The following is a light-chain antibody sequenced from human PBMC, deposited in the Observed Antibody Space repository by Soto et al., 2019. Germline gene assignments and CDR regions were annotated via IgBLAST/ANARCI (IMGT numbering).Light chain of an antibody. J-gene: IGKJ1*01. V-gene: IGKV3D-15*01. Sequence: ETMMTQSPDTLSVSLGERATLSCRASQSVSSSYLAWYQQKPGQAPRLLIYGASSRATGIPDRFSGSGSGTDFTLTISGLQSEDFAVYYCQQYNNWPQTFGQGTKVDIK. CDR1: QSVSSSY. CDR2: GAS. CDR3: QQYNNWPQT.